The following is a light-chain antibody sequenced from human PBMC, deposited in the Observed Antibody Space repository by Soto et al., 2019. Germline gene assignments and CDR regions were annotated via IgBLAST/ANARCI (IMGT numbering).Light chain of an antibody. CDR3: QSYDSSLSGWV. V-gene: IGLV1-40*01. CDR1: SSNIGAHFD. J-gene: IGLJ3*02. Sequence: QPVLTQPPSVSGAPGQRVTISCTGSSSNIGAHFDVHWYQQLPGTAPKVLIYGNMNRPSGVPDRFSASKSGASASLAITGLQADDEADFYCQSYDSSLSGWVFGGGTKLTVL. CDR2: GNM.